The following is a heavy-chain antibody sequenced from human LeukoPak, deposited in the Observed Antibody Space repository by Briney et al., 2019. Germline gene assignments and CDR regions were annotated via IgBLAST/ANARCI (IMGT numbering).Heavy chain of an antibody. D-gene: IGHD3-22*01. CDR3: ARSYDSSGYYPLVYGMDV. J-gene: IGHJ6*02. CDR2: FFYSGST. Sequence: SETLSLTCTVSGGSITSYYWNWIRLSPEKGLEWIGNFFYSGSTNYNPSLKSRVTMSVDTSKNQFSLKLSSVAAADTAVYYCARSYDSSGYYPLVYGMDVWGQGTTVTVSS. CDR1: GGSITSYY. V-gene: IGHV4-59*08.